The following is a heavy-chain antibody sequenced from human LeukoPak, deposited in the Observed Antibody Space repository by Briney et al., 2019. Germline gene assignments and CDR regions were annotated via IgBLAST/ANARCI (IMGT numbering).Heavy chain of an antibody. D-gene: IGHD3-3*01. V-gene: IGHV4-59*01. CDR1: GGSISNYY. Sequence: SETLSLTCSISGGSISNYYGSWIRQSPGKRLEWIGYIFYTGATDYNPSLRGRVTISVDTSKNQFSLKLTSVTAADTAVYYCARSGHDFWSGLKWFDSWGQGTLVTVSS. CDR2: IFYTGAT. J-gene: IGHJ5*01. CDR3: ARSGHDFWSGLKWFDS.